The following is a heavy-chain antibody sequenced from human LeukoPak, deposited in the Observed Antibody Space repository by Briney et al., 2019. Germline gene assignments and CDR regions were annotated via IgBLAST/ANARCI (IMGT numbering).Heavy chain of an antibody. V-gene: IGHV1-69*05. J-gene: IGHJ4*02. CDR2: IIPIFGTA. D-gene: IGHD6-19*01. CDR3: ARGHDVYSGGWYKFDY. Sequence: SVKVSCKASGGTFSSYAISWVRQAPGQGLEWMGRIIPIFGTANYAQKFQGRVTITTDESTSTAYMELSSLRSEDTAVYYCARGHDVYSGGWYKFDYWGQGTLVTVSS. CDR1: GGTFSSYA.